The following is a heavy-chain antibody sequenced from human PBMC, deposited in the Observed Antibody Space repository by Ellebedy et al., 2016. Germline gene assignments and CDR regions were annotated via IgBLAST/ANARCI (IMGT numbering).Heavy chain of an antibody. CDR2: ISGSGGST. D-gene: IGHD6-19*01. J-gene: IGHJ4*02. CDR3: AKDQAGLYYFDY. CDR1: GFTFSSYA. V-gene: IGHV3-23*01. Sequence: GESLKISXAASGFTFSSYAMSWVRQAPGKGLEWVSAISGSGGSTYYADSVKGRFTISRDNSKNTLYLQMNSLRAEDTAVYYCAKDQAGLYYFDYWGQGTLVTVSS.